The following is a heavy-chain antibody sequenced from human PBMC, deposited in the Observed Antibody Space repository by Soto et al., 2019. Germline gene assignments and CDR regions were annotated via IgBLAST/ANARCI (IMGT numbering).Heavy chain of an antibody. CDR2: IKHSGST. CDR1: GGSFSGYY. CDR3: ARRRSVTANNWFDP. Sequence: QVQLQQWGAGLLKPSETLSLTCAVYGGSFSGYYWSWIRQPPGKGLEWIGEIKHSGSTNYNPSLKSRVTISVDTSKNQFSLKLSSVTAADTAVYYCARRRSVTANNWFDPWGQGTLVTVSS. J-gene: IGHJ5*02. D-gene: IGHD2-21*02. V-gene: IGHV4-34*01.